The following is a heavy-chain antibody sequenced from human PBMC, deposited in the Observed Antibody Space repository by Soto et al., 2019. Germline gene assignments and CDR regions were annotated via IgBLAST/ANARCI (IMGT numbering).Heavy chain of an antibody. V-gene: IGHV4-59*02. Sequence: PSETLSLTCTVSGGSVNDFYWSWIRQPPGKGLEWIGYIYYSGSTDYNPSLKGRVTISVDTSKNQFSLKLRSVTAADTAVYYCARGKVNDYVWGSYRYRRWFDPWGQGTLVTVSS. CDR2: IYYSGST. D-gene: IGHD3-16*02. CDR1: GGSVNDFY. J-gene: IGHJ5*02. CDR3: ARGKVNDYVWGSYRYRRWFDP.